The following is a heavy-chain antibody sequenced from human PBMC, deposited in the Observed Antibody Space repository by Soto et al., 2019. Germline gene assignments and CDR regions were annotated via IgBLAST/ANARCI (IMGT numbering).Heavy chain of an antibody. CDR2: IYYSGTT. CDR1: GGSIRSSGSY. Sequence: SETLSLTCTVSGGSIRSSGSYWGWIRQPPGKGREWIANIYYSGTTNYNPSLKSRVTISIDTSKNQFSLKLSSVTAADTAVYYCARRYSSGWYGWLDPWGQGTPVTVSS. V-gene: IGHV4-39*07. D-gene: IGHD6-19*01. CDR3: ARRYSSGWYGWLDP. J-gene: IGHJ5*02.